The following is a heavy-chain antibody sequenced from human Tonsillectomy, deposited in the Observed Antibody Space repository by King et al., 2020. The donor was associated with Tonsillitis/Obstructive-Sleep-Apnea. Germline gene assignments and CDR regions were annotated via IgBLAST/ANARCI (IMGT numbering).Heavy chain of an antibody. CDR1: GFTFSSYA. D-gene: IGHD2-15*01. Sequence: DVQLVESGGGLVQPGGSLRLSCAASGFTFSSYAMSWVRQAPGKRLEWVSVISGSGGSTYYADSVKGRFTISTDNSKNTLYLQMNSLRAEDTAVYYCAKHWGYCSGGSCYPTGVDYWGQGTLVTVSS. V-gene: IGHV3-23*04. CDR2: ISGSGGST. CDR3: AKHWGYCSGGSCYPTGVDY. J-gene: IGHJ4*02.